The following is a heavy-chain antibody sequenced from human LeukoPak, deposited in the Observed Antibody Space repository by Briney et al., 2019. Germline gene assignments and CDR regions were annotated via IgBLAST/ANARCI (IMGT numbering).Heavy chain of an antibody. J-gene: IGHJ4*02. D-gene: IGHD3-10*01. CDR2: IYYSGST. CDR3: ARVDYSLRGLVDY. V-gene: IGHV4-30-4*08. CDR1: GGSISSGDYY. Sequence: SQTLSLTCTVSGGSISSGDYYWSWIRQPPGKGLEWIGYIYYSGSTYYNPSLKSRVTISVDTSKNQFSLKLSSVTAADTAVYYCARVDYSLRGLVDYWGQGTLVTVSS.